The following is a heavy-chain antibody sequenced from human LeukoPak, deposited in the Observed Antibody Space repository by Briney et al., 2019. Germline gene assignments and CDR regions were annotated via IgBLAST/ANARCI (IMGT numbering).Heavy chain of an antibody. CDR1: GFTFSSYD. CDR2: IRYDGSNK. CDR3: AKDLYSSSWYFNLFDY. Sequence: GGSLRLSCAASGFTFSSYDMHWVRQAPGKGLEWVSFIRYDGSNKYYADSVKGRFTISRDNSKNTLYLQMNSLRAEDTAVYYCAKDLYSSSWYFNLFDYWGQGTLVTVSS. J-gene: IGHJ4*02. D-gene: IGHD6-13*01. V-gene: IGHV3-30*02.